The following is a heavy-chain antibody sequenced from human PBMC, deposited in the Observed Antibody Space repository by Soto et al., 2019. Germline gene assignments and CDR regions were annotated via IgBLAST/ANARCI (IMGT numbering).Heavy chain of an antibody. V-gene: IGHV3-21*01. Sequence: EVHLVESGGGLVKPGGSLRLSCAASGFTFSSYSMNWVRQAPGKGLEWVSSITSGSTYIYYEDSLRGRFTISRDSAKNALYLQRNSLRAEDTAVYDCARGWDRGFYCWGQGTLVTVSS. CDR2: ITSGSTYI. CDR3: ARGWDRGFYC. CDR1: GFTFSSYS. J-gene: IGHJ4*02. D-gene: IGHD1-26*01.